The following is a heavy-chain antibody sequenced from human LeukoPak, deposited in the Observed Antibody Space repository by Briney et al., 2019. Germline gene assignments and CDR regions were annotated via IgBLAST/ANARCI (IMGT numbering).Heavy chain of an antibody. CDR3: ARDGGLEVLYYYYYMDV. V-gene: IGHV3-21*01. CDR1: GFTFSSYS. CDR2: ISSSSSYI. Sequence: GGSLRLSCAASGFTFSSYSMNWVRQAPGKGLEWVSSISSSSSYIYYADSVKGRFTISRDNAKNSLYLQMNSLRAEDTAVYYCARDGGLEVLYYYYYMDVWGKGTTVTVSS. D-gene: IGHD3-16*01. J-gene: IGHJ6*03.